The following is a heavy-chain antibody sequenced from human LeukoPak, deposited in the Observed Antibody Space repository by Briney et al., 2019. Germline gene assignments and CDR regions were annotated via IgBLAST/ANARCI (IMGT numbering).Heavy chain of an antibody. J-gene: IGHJ4*02. D-gene: IGHD6-13*01. Sequence: PGGSQRLSCGASGFTFGTYWMHWVRQAPGKGLVWVSGINSDGGTTTYADSVKGRFTISRDNAKNSLYLQMNSLRAEDTAVYYCARGPAAAGTDYWGQGTLVTVSS. CDR3: ARGPAAAGTDY. V-gene: IGHV3-74*01. CDR2: INSDGGTT. CDR1: GFTFGTYW.